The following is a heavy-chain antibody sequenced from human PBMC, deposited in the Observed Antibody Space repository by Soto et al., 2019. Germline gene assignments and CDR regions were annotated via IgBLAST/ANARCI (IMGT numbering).Heavy chain of an antibody. V-gene: IGHV5-51*01. CDR3: SRPAFFFQAEDGIRDL. D-gene: IGHD3-3*02. J-gene: IGHJ2*01. Sequence: RQMPGKGLEWMGIIYPGDSDTRYSPSFQGQVPISADNSISTAYLEWRSLKASDTAMYYCSRPAFFFQAEDGIRDL. CDR2: IYPGDSDT.